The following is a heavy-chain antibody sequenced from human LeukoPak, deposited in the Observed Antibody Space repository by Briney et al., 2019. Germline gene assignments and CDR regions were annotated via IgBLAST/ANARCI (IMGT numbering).Heavy chain of an antibody. CDR1: GFTFSSYS. D-gene: IGHD3-22*01. CDR2: IIASGGTT. CDR3: ARLAKQYYYDRGYYFDY. J-gene: IGHJ4*02. Sequence: GGSLRLSCAASGFTFSSYSMNWVRQAPGKGLEWVSGIIASGGTTYTADSVKGRFTISRDNSKNTLYLQMNSLRAEDTAVYYCARLAKQYYYDRGYYFDYWGQGTLVTVSS. V-gene: IGHV3-23*01.